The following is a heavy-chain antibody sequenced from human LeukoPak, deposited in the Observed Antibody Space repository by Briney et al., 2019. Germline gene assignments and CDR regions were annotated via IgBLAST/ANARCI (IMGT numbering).Heavy chain of an antibody. CDR3: ARGNYGDYVIPDY. V-gene: IGHV1-2*02. D-gene: IGHD4-17*01. Sequence: ASVKVSCKAFGYTFTGYYMHWVRQAPGQGLEWMGWINPNSGGTDYAQKFQGRVTMTRDTSISTAYMELSRLRSDDTAVYYCARGNYGDYVIPDYWGQGTLVTVSS. CDR2: INPNSGGT. J-gene: IGHJ4*02. CDR1: GYTFTGYY.